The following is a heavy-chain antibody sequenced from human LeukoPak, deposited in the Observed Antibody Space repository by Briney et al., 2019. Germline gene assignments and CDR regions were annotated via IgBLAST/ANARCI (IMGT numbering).Heavy chain of an antibody. D-gene: IGHD3-16*01. V-gene: IGHV1-18*01. CDR3: ARTPYAPGSNNDY. CDR1: GYTFTSYG. Sequence: ASVKVSCKASGYTFTSYGISWVRQAPGQGLEWMGWISAYNGNTNYAQKFQGRVTMTRNTSISTAYMELSSLRSEDTAVYYCARTPYAPGSNNDYWGQGTLVTVSS. J-gene: IGHJ4*02. CDR2: ISAYNGNT.